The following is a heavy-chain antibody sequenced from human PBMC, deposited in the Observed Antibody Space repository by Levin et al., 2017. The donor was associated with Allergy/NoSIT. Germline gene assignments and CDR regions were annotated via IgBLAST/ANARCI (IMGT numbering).Heavy chain of an antibody. CDR2: ISGNGAGT. CDR3: AKRYCSGGSCTADY. J-gene: IGHJ4*02. D-gene: IGHD2-15*01. CDR1: GFTFSSYA. Sequence: GESLKISCAASGFTFSSYAMKWVRQAPGKGLEWVSSISGNGAGTDYADSVKGRFIISRDNSKNTLYLQMNSLRAEDTAVYYCAKRYCSGGSCTADYWGQGTLVTVSS. V-gene: IGHV3-23*01.